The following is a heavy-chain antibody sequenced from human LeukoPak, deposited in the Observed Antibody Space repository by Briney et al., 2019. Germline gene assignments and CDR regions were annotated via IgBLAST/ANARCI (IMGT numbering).Heavy chain of an antibody. D-gene: IGHD6-19*01. Sequence: GGSLRLSCVASGFTFSNYAMTWGRQAPGKGLEWVSAITGSGDTTYYAYSVKGRFTISRDNSKNTLYLLMNSLRVDDTAVYFCAKRNPHTSGWYEYWGQGTLVTVAS. CDR3: AKRNPHTSGWYEY. V-gene: IGHV3-23*01. CDR1: GFTFSNYA. J-gene: IGHJ4*02. CDR2: ITGSGDTT.